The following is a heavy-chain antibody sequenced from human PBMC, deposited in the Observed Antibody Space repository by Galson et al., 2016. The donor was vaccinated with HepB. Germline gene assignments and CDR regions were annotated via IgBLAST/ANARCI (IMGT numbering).Heavy chain of an antibody. D-gene: IGHD6-13*01. CDR2: ISWSSTNI. CDR3: ATEDSSSWFGPFDY. Sequence: SLRLSCAASGFTFDDYAMHWVRQAPGKGLEWVSGISWSSTNIGYADSVRGRFTVSRDNAKSSLFLQMNNLRTEDTALYYCATEDSSSWFGPFDYWGQGTLGTVSS. V-gene: IGHV3-9*01. J-gene: IGHJ4*02. CDR1: GFTFDDYA.